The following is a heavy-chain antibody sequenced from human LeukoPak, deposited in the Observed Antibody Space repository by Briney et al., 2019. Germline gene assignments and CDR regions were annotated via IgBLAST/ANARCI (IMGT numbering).Heavy chain of an antibody. CDR1: GFTFSTYW. D-gene: IGHD6-19*01. CDR2: IKQDGGEK. V-gene: IGHV3-7*01. Sequence: GGSLRLSCAASGFTFSTYWMSWVRQAPGKGLGWVANIKQDGGEKYYVDSVRGRFTISRDNAKNSLYLQMNSLRVEDTAVYYCATSQTTSGRYGNAFDIWGQGTMVTVSS. J-gene: IGHJ3*02. CDR3: ATSQTTSGRYGNAFDI.